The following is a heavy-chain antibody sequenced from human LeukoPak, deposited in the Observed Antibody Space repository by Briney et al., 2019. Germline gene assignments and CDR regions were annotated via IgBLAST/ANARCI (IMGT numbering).Heavy chain of an antibody. CDR3: VRATEGGAMDV. Sequence: GGSLTLSCEASGFSFSDYYMTWIRQAPGEGLEWVSYISSGGDSTSYAESLEGRFTISRDNAKKSLYLRLNSLRPEDTAIYYCVRATEGGAMDVWGQGTRSPFP. V-gene: IGHV3-11*05. CDR2: ISSGGDST. CDR1: GFSFSDYY. D-gene: IGHD2-21*02. J-gene: IGHJ6*02.